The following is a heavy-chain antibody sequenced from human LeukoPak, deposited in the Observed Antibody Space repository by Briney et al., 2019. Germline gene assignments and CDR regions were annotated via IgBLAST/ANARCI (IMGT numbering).Heavy chain of an antibody. CDR2: IIPILGTA. D-gene: IGHD5/OR15-5a*01. J-gene: IGHJ4*02. CDR1: GGTFSSYT. Sequence: GASVKVSCKASGGTFSSYTINWVRQAPGQGLEWMGGIIPILGTANYAQKFHGRVTITADESTSTTYMELSRLRSEDTAVYYCARSYDVYAEYYLDYWGQGTLVSVSS. V-gene: IGHV1-69*13. CDR3: ARSYDVYAEYYLDY.